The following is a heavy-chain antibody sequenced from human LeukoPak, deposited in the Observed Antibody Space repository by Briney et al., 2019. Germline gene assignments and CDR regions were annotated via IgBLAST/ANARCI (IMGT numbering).Heavy chain of an antibody. CDR2: IYTSGST. CDR1: GGSISSGTHY. Sequence: SETLSLTCTVSGGSISSGTHYWSWIRQPAGKGLEWIGRIYTSGSTNYNPSLKSRVTISVDTSNNQFSLKLTSVTAADTAVYYCARSPLVRFDYWGRGTLVTVSS. V-gene: IGHV4-61*02. CDR3: ARSPLVRFDY. J-gene: IGHJ4*02.